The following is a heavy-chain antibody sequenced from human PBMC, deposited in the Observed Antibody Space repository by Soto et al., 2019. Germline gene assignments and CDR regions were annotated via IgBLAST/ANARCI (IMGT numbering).Heavy chain of an antibody. V-gene: IGHV1-8*01. Sequence: ASVKVSCKASGYTFTSYDINWVRRATGQGLEWMGWMNPNSGNTGYAQKFQGRVTMTRNTSISTAYMELSSLRSEDTAVYYCARMYYYGSGSFDYYYYMDVWGKGTTVTVSS. J-gene: IGHJ6*03. CDR3: ARMYYYGSGSFDYYYYMDV. D-gene: IGHD3-10*01. CDR2: MNPNSGNT. CDR1: GYTFTSYD.